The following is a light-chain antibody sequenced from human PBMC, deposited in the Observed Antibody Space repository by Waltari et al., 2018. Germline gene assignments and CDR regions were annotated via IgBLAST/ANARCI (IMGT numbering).Light chain of an antibody. CDR1: SSDVGGYNY. J-gene: IGLJ3*02. Sequence: QSALTQPASVSGSPGQSITISCTGTSSDVGGYNYVSWYQQHPGKAPKLMIYEVSNRPSGVANRFSGSKSGNTASLTSSELQAEDEADYYCSSYTSSSTRVFGGGTKLTVL. V-gene: IGLV2-14*01. CDR2: EVS. CDR3: SSYTSSSTRV.